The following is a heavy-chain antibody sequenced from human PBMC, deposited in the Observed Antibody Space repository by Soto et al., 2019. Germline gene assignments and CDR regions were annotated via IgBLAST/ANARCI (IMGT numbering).Heavy chain of an antibody. CDR1: GGSISSSTYY. J-gene: IGHJ5*02. Sequence: QLQLQESGPGLVKPSETLSLTCTVSGGSISSSTYYWGWIRQPPGKGLEWIGSMYYSGSTYYNPSLKSRVTMSVDTSKNQFSLKMSSVTAADTAVYYCARHLYIKVPGDIPGRFDPWGQGTLVIVSS. CDR2: MYYSGST. D-gene: IGHD2-2*01. CDR3: ARHLYIKVPGDIPGRFDP. V-gene: IGHV4-39*01.